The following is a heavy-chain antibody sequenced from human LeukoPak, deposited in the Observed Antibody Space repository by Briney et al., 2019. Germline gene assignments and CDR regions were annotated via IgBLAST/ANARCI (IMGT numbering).Heavy chain of an antibody. CDR2: IYPGDSDT. CDR1: GYSFTCYW. V-gene: IGHV5-51*01. Sequence: GESLKISCKGSGYSFTCYWIGWVRQMPGKGLEWMGNIYPGDSDTRYSPSFQGQVTISADKSISTAYLQWSSLKASDTAMYYCATQVDTAMVTALYFDYWGQGTLVTVSS. D-gene: IGHD5-18*01. J-gene: IGHJ4*02. CDR3: ATQVDTAMVTALYFDY.